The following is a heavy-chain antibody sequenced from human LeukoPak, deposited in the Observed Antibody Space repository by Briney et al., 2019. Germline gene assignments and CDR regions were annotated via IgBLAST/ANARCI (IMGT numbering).Heavy chain of an antibody. D-gene: IGHD3-22*01. J-gene: IGHJ4*02. CDR3: AREGEDYYDSSGYNPFDY. Sequence: ASVKVSCKASGYTFTSYDINWVRQATGQGLEWMGIINPSGGSTSYAQKFQGRVTMTRDMSTSTVYMELSSLRSEDTAVYYCAREGEDYYDSSGYNPFDYWGQGTLVTVSS. CDR2: INPSGGST. CDR1: GYTFTSYD. V-gene: IGHV1-46*01.